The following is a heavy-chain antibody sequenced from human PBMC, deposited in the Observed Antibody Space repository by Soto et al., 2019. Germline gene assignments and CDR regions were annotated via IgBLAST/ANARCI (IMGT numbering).Heavy chain of an antibody. D-gene: IGHD1-26*01. CDR3: AFGAESRYYYYGMDV. Sequence: EVQLVESGGGLVQRGGSLRLSCAASGLTFSSYSMNWVRQAPGKGLEWVSYISSSSSTIYYADSVKGRFTISRDNAKNSLYLQMNSLGAEDTAVYDCAFGAESRYYYYGMDVWGQGTTVTVSS. CDR2: ISSSSSTI. CDR1: GLTFSSYS. V-gene: IGHV3-48*01. J-gene: IGHJ6*02.